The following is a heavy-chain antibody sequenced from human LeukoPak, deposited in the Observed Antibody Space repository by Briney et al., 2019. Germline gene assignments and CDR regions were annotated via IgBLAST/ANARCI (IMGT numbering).Heavy chain of an antibody. CDR3: AKDISASNYYGMDV. Sequence: PGGSLRLSCAASGFTFSSYAMSWVRQAPGKGLEWVSGISWNSGTIGYADSVKGRFTISRDNAKNSLYLQTNSLRAEDTALYYCAKDISASNYYGMDVWGQGTTVTVSS. D-gene: IGHD1-26*01. CDR2: ISWNSGTI. CDR1: GFTFSSYA. J-gene: IGHJ6*02. V-gene: IGHV3-9*01.